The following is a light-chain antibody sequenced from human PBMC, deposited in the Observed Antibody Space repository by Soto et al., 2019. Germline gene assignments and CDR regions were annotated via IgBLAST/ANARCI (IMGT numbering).Light chain of an antibody. CDR3: SSYTRSSTQV. V-gene: IGLV2-14*01. CDR2: EVS. J-gene: IGLJ3*02. Sequence: QSVLTQPPSASGSPGQSVTISCTGTKNDIGVYDFVSWYQQHPGKVPKLMIYEVSNRPSGVSNRFSGSKSGNTASLTISGLQAEDEADYYCSSYTRSSTQVFGGGTKLTVL. CDR1: KNDIGVYDF.